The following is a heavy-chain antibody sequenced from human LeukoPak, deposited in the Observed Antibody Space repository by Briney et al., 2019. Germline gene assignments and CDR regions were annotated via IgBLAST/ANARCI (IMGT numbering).Heavy chain of an antibody. J-gene: IGHJ6*03. CDR3: ARSSEGRYYYDSSGYSYYYYYMDV. CDR1: GGSVSSSC. Sequence: SPTPSLTCSVSGGSVSSSCGGWVRQPPGKGLEWIGYISHAETTDSGPSLRGRAPMSLDTSKNQFSLKLTSVTAADTAVYYCARSSEGRYYYDSSGYSYYYYYMDVWGKGTTVTISS. V-gene: IGHV4-59*02. D-gene: IGHD3-22*01. CDR2: ISHAETT.